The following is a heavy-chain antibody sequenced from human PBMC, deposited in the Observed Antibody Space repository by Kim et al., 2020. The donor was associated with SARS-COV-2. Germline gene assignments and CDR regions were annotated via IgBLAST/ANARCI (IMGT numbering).Heavy chain of an antibody. V-gene: IGHV3-9*01. CDR1: GFTFDDYA. CDR3: IAGTQEGNAFDI. Sequence: GGSLRLSCAASGFTFDDYAMHWVRQAPGKGLEWVSGISWNSGSIGYADSVKGRFTISRDNAKNSLYLQMNSLRAEDTALYYCIAGTQEGNAFDIWGQGTMVTVSS. CDR2: ISWNSGSI. D-gene: IGHD6-13*01. J-gene: IGHJ3*02.